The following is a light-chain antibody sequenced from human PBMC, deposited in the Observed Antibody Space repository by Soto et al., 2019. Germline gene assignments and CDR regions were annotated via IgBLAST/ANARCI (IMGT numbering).Light chain of an antibody. V-gene: IGKV1-5*01. Sequence: DNQMTQSPSTLSASVGDRVTITCRASQSISTRLAWYQQKPGKAPKLLIYDASSLESGVPSRFSGSGSGTEFTLTISSLQPDDFATYYCQHYNSYSEAFGQGTKVDIK. CDR1: QSISTR. CDR3: QHYNSYSEA. CDR2: DAS. J-gene: IGKJ1*01.